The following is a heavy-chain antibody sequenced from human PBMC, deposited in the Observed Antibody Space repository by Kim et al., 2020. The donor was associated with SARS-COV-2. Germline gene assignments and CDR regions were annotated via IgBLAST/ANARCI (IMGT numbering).Heavy chain of an antibody. Sequence: AQKFQGRVTIPADKSTSTAYMELSSLRSEDTAVYYCARSSSSYYYYYMDVWGKGTTVTVSS. D-gene: IGHD6-6*01. CDR3: ARSSSSYYYYYMDV. V-gene: IGHV1-69*02. J-gene: IGHJ6*03.